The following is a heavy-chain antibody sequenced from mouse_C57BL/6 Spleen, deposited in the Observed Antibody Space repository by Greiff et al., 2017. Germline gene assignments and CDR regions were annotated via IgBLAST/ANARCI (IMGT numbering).Heavy chain of an antibody. D-gene: IGHD1-1*01. J-gene: IGHJ3*01. CDR2: IHPNSGST. Sequence: VQLQQSGAELVKPGASVKLSCKASGYTFTSYWMHWVKQRPGQGLEWIGLIHPNSGSTNYNEKFKSKATLTVDKSSSTAYMQLSSLTSEDSAVYCGARGGGSSWFAYWGQGTLVTVSA. CDR3: ARGGGSSWFAY. V-gene: IGHV1-64*01. CDR1: GYTFTSYW.